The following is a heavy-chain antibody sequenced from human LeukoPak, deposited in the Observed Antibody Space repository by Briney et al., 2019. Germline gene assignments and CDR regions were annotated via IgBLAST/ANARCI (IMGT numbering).Heavy chain of an antibody. J-gene: IGHJ5*02. CDR3: VGDQVDNVGWLT. Sequence: GGSLRLSCSASGFVFSTYTMYWVRQAPGKGLEFVSVINGDGRTTYYADSVKGRFTISRDNSKNTLYLQMNSLRAEDTAVYYCVGDQVDNVGWLTWGQGTRVTVSS. D-gene: IGHD5-12*01. CDR1: GFVFSTYT. CDR2: INGDGRTT. V-gene: IGHV3-64D*06.